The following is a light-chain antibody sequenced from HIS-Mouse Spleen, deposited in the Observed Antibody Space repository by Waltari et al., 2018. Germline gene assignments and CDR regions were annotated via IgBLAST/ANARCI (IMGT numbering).Light chain of an antibody. J-gene: IGKJ4*01. CDR1: QSLLHSDGKTY. CDR3: MQSIQLPLT. CDR2: EVS. Sequence: DIVMTQTPLSLSVTPGQPASISCKSSQSLLHSDGKTYLYWYLQKPCQPPQLLIYEVSHRFSGVPDRFSGSGSRTDFTLKISRVEAEDVGVYYCMQSIQLPLTFGGGTKVEIK. V-gene: IGKV2D-29*01.